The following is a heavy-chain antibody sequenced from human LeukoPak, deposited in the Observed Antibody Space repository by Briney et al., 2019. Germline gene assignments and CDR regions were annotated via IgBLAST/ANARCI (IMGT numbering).Heavy chain of an antibody. J-gene: IGHJ5*02. D-gene: IGHD2-15*01. V-gene: IGHV3-23*01. CDR1: GFTFSSFA. CDR2: TSGSGGKT. Sequence: GGSLRLSCAASGFTFSSFAMSWVRQAPGKGMEWVSLTSGSGGKTHYADSVKGRFSISRDNSKNTLYLQVNSLRAEDTAIYYCAKGRGIVAAGSWFDPWGQGTLVTVSS. CDR3: AKGRGIVAAGSWFDP.